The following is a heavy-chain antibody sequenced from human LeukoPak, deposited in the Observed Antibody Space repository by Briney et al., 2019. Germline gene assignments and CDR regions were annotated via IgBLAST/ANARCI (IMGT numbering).Heavy chain of an antibody. D-gene: IGHD2/OR15-2a*01. V-gene: IGHV5-51*01. CDR2: VYPGDSDT. CDR1: GYTFSNFW. Sequence: GESLKISCQASGYTFSNFWIGWVRQMPGKGLEWIGIVYPGDSDTTYSPSFQGQVTISADKSVSTAYLQWISPKASDTAMYYCVRSEKYTFDVWGQGTLVTVSS. CDR3: VRSEKYTFDV. J-gene: IGHJ3*01.